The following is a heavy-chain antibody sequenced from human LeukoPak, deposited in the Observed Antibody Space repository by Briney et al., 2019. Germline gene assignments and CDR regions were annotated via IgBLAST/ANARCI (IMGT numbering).Heavy chain of an antibody. Sequence: ASVKVSCKASGGTFSSYAISWVRQAAGQGLEWMGGIIPIFGTANYAQKFQGRVTITADESTSTAYMELSSLRSEDTAVYYCARGGTVVVPAFVHYYGMDVWGQGTTVTVSS. CDR2: IIPIFGTA. D-gene: IGHD2-2*01. CDR3: ARGGTVVVPAFVHYYGMDV. V-gene: IGHV1-69*13. CDR1: GGTFSSYA. J-gene: IGHJ6*02.